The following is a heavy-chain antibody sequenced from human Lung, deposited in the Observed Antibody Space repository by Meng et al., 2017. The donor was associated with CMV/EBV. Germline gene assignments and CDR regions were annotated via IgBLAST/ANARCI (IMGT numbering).Heavy chain of an antibody. D-gene: IGHD3-10*01. CDR2: SSTRYGQT. Sequence: QPQLVQSGAEVETPGASVKVRCKASGYSFSTFGISWVRQVPGQRLEWVGWSSTRYGQTRYAQNLQGRVILSTDTSTNTAYMTLRDLTFDDTAVYFCARESERFGELYDYWGQGTLVTVSS. J-gene: IGHJ4*02. CDR3: ARESERFGELYDY. CDR1: GYSFSTFG. V-gene: IGHV1-18*01.